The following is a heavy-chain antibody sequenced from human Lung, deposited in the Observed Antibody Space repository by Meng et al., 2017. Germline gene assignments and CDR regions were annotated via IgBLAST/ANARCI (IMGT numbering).Heavy chain of an antibody. D-gene: IGHD4-17*01. CDR1: GYTFTRHW. J-gene: IGHJ5*02. CDR2: INPSGGDT. Sequence: QVQLVQSGAEVKNPGASVKVSCKASGYTFTRHWMHWVRQAPGQGLEWMGIINPSGGDTMYEQKFQGRITTTSDTSTATVYMELSSLRSEDTAVYYCTRDHSTADVTVWWFDPWGQGTLVTVSS. CDR3: TRDHSTADVTVWWFDP. V-gene: IGHV1-46*01.